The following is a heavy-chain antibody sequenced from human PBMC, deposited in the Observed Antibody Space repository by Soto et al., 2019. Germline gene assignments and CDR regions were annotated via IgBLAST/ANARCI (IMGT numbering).Heavy chain of an antibody. CDR2: ISGSGGST. D-gene: IGHD2-8*01. CDR1: GFTFSSYA. J-gene: IGHJ6*02. Sequence: EVQLLESGGGLVQPGGSLRLSCAASGFTFSSYAMSWVRQAPGQGLEWVSAISGSGGSTYYADSVKGRFTSSRDNPNNPQYRQMNSLRAEDTAVYYCAKVRGVNPIDYYYYGMDVWGQGTTVTVS. V-gene: IGHV3-23*01. CDR3: AKVRGVNPIDYYYYGMDV.